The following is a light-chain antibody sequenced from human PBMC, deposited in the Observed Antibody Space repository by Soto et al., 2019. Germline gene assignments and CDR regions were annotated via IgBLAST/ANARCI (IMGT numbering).Light chain of an antibody. J-gene: IGKJ4*01. CDR1: QSVSSSY. CDR2: GAS. V-gene: IGKV3-20*01. Sequence: EIVLTQSPGTLSLSPGERATLSCRASQSVSSSYLAWYQQKPGQAPRLLIYGASSRATGVPDRFSGSGSGTDFTLTISRLEPEDFAVYYCQHYGSSWGLTFGGGTKVDIK. CDR3: QHYGSSWGLT.